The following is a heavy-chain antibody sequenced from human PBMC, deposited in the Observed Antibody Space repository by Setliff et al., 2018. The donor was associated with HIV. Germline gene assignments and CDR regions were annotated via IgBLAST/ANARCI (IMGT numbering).Heavy chain of an antibody. CDR2: ISTYNGAT. CDR3: ARRGGSGTYWEYYYNMDV. J-gene: IGHJ6*03. V-gene: IGHV1-18*01. D-gene: IGHD3-10*01. Sequence: ASVKVSCKPSGYTFINFGINWVRQVPGQGLEWMGWISTYNGATNYAQKFQDRVSMTRDTSTSTINMELWSLTSDDTALYYCARRGGSGTYWEYYYNMDVWGEGTTVTVSS. CDR1: GYTFINFG.